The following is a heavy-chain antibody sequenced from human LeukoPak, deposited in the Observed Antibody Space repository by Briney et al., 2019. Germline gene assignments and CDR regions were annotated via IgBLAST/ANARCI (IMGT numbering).Heavy chain of an antibody. V-gene: IGHV3-21*01. Sequence: PGESLRLSCAASGFTFSSYNMNWVRQAPGKGLEWVSSISGSFTYIYYADSVRGRFTISRDNAKNSLFLHMNSLRAEDTAVYYCAREVGATDDYWGQGTLVTVSS. CDR3: AREVGATDDY. CDR1: GFTFSSYN. J-gene: IGHJ4*02. D-gene: IGHD1-26*01. CDR2: ISGSFTYI.